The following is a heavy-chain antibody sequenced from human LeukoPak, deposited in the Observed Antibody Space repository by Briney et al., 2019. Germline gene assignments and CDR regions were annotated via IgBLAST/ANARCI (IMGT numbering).Heavy chain of an antibody. Sequence: ASVKVSCKASGYTFTSYDINWVRQATGQGLEWVGWMNPNSGNTGYAQKFQGRVTMTRNTSISTAYMELSSLRSEDTAMYYCARGPYYYDSSGYYSLFDYWGQGTLVTVSS. CDR2: MNPNSGNT. CDR3: ARGPYYYDSSGYYSLFDY. CDR1: GYTFTSYD. J-gene: IGHJ4*02. D-gene: IGHD3-22*01. V-gene: IGHV1-8*01.